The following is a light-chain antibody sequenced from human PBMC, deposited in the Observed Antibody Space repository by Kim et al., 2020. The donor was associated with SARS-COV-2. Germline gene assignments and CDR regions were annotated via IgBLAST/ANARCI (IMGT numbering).Light chain of an antibody. CDR3: QAWDSSTVV. CDR2: QDS. CDR1: KLGDKY. J-gene: IGLJ2*01. V-gene: IGLV3-1*01. Sequence: SVSPGQTASITCSGDKLGDKYACWYQQKPGQSPVLVIYQDSKRPSGIPERFSGSNSGNTATLTISGTPAMDEADYYCQAWDSSTVVFGGGTQLTVL.